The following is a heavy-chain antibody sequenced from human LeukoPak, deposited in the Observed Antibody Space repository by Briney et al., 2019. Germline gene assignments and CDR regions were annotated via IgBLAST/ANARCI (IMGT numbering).Heavy chain of an antibody. J-gene: IGHJ5*02. CDR2: ISSSSSYI. CDR1: GFTFSSYS. V-gene: IGHV3-21*01. D-gene: IGHD6-13*01. Sequence: PGGSLRLSCAASGFTFSSYSMNWVRQAPGKGLEWVSSISSSSSYIYYADSVKGRFTISRDNAKNSLYLQMNSLRAEDTAVYYCARVRVAAAGSWFDPWGQGTLVTVSS. CDR3: ARVRVAAAGSWFDP.